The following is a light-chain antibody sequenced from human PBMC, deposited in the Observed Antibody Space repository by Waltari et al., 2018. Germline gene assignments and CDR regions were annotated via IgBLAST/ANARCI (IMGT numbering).Light chain of an antibody. CDR3: QQSYSTPPVFA. J-gene: IGKJ3*01. V-gene: IGKV1-39*01. Sequence: DRHMTQSPSSLSASVGDRVTIACRASQNIGTFLNWYQQTPGRAPKLLIYAASTLQSWVPSRFSGTGFGTDFTLTINNLQPEDFATYFCQQSYSTPPVFAFGPGTKLEMK. CDR2: AAS. CDR1: QNIGTF.